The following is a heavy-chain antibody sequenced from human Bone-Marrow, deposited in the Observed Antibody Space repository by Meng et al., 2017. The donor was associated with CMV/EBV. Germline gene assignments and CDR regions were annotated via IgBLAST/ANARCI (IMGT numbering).Heavy chain of an antibody. CDR3: ARDNVGSLDY. V-gene: IGHV4-59*01. J-gene: IGHJ4*02. CDR1: GGSISGYQ. Sequence: SETLSLTCSVSGGSISGYQWAWVRQAPGKGLEWIGHSTGSATYNPSLKSRVTISVDASKKQFSLNLNFVTASDTALYFCARDNVGSLDYWGQGALVTVSS. CDR2: HSTGSA. D-gene: IGHD1-26*01.